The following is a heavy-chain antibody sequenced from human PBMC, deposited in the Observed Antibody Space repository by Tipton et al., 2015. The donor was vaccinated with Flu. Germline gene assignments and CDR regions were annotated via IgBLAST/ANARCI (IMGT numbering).Heavy chain of an antibody. Sequence: TLSLTCTVSGYSISSGYYWGWIRQPPGKGPEWIGSIYHSGSTYYNPSLKSRVTISVDTSKNQFSLKLSSVTAADTAVYYCATHDYGDYETDYWGQGTLVTVSS. CDR3: ATHDYGDYETDY. D-gene: IGHD4-17*01. J-gene: IGHJ4*02. V-gene: IGHV4-38-2*02. CDR2: IYHSGST. CDR1: GYSISSGYY.